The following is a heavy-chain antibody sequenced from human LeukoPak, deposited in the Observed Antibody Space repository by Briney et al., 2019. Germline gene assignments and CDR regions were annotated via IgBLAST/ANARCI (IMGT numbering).Heavy chain of an antibody. Sequence: PGGSLRLSCAASGFTFSSYGMHWVRQAPGKGLEWVAVIWYDGSNKYYADSVKGRFTISRDNSKNTLYLQMNSLRAEDTAVYYCARDSCCDYGALFRPDWYFDLWGRGTLVTVSS. CDR2: IWYDGSNK. V-gene: IGHV3-33*01. CDR1: GFTFSSYG. D-gene: IGHD4-17*01. CDR3: ARDSCCDYGALFRPDWYFDL. J-gene: IGHJ2*01.